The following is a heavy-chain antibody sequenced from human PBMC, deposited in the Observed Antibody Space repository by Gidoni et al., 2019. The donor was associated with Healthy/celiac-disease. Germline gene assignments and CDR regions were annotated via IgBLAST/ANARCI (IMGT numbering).Heavy chain of an antibody. V-gene: IGHV3-11*06. CDR2: ISSSSSYT. CDR1: GFPFSDYY. J-gene: IGHJ5*02. CDR3: ARGERITIFGDSIWFDP. D-gene: IGHD3-3*01. Sequence: QVQLVESGGGLVKPGGSLRLSCAASGFPFSDYYMSWIRQAPGKGLEWVSYISSSSSYTNYADSVKGRFTISRDNAKNSLYLQMNSLRAEDTAVYYCARGERITIFGDSIWFDPWGQGTLVTVSS.